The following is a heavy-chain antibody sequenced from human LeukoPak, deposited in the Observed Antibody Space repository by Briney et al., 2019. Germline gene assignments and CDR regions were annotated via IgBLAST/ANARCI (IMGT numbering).Heavy chain of an antibody. CDR3: ARVQADRLGAFDI. CDR2: ISSSGNYI. V-gene: IGHV3-21*01. CDR1: GFTFSSYS. Sequence: GGSLRLSCAASGFTFSSYSMTWVRQAPGKGLEWVSSISSSGNYIYSADSVKGRFTISRDNAKNSLYLQVNSLRAEDTAVYYCARVQADRLGAFDIWGQGTMVTVSS. J-gene: IGHJ3*02. D-gene: IGHD6-6*01.